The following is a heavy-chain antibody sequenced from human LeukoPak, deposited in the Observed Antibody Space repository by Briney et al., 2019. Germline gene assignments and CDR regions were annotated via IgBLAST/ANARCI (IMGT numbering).Heavy chain of an antibody. CDR1: GFTFGDYY. CDR3: ARVRGSYCSDH. V-gene: IGHV3-11*04. Sequence: KTGGSLRLSCAASGFTFGDYYMSWIRQTPGKGLEWVSYISTSGTTIHHADSVKGRFTISRDNAKNSLYLQMNSLRAEDTAVYYCARVRGSYCSDHWGQGILVIVSS. D-gene: IGHD1-26*01. J-gene: IGHJ4*02. CDR2: ISTSGTTI.